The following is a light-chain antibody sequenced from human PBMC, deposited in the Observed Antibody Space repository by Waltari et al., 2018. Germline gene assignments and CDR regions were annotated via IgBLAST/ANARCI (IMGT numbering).Light chain of an antibody. V-gene: IGKV3-15*01. CDR3: QQYNNWFWA. CDR1: QSVSSN. Sequence: EIVMTQSPATLSVSPRERATLSCRASQSVSSNLAWDQQKPGQAPRLLIYGASTRATGIPARFSGSGSGTEFTLTISSLQSEDFAVYYCQQYNNWFWAFGGGTKVEIK. CDR2: GAS. J-gene: IGKJ4*02.